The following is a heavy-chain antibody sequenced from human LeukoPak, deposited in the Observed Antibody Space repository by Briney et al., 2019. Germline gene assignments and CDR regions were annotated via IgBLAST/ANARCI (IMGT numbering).Heavy chain of an antibody. CDR1: GFTFSSYV. CDR2: ISYDGSNE. Sequence: GGSLRLSCAASGFTFSSYVMHWARQAPGKGLEWVAIISYDGSNEYYADSVKGRFTISRDNSKNTLYLQMNSLRAADTAVYYCAELGITMIGGVWGKGTTVTISS. J-gene: IGHJ6*04. D-gene: IGHD3-10*02. V-gene: IGHV3-30*04. CDR3: AELGITMIGGV.